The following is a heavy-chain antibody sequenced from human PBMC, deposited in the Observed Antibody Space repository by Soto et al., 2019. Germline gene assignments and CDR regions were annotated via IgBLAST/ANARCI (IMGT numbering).Heavy chain of an antibody. CDR3: ARGSVTMIVVVTPYYYGMDV. CDR2: INHSGST. J-gene: IGHJ6*02. CDR1: GGAFSGYY. D-gene: IGHD3-22*01. Sequence: ASETLSLPCAVYGGAFSGYYWGWIRQPPGKGLGWIGEINHSGSTNYNPSLKSRVTISVDTSKNQFSLKLSSVTAADTAVYYCARGSVTMIVVVTPYYYGMDVWGQGTTVTVSS. V-gene: IGHV4-34*01.